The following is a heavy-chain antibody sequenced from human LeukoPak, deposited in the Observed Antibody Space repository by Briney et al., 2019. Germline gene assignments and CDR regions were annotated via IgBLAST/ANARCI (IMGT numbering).Heavy chain of an antibody. V-gene: IGHV3-23*01. Sequence: PGGSLRLSCAASGFTFSSYEMNWVRQAPGKGLEWVSYISSSGSTYYADSVKGRFTISRDNSKNTLYLQMNSLRAEDTAVYYCAKHGFGVFEGYWGQGTLVTVSS. J-gene: IGHJ4*02. D-gene: IGHD3-10*01. CDR2: ISSSGST. CDR1: GFTFSSYE. CDR3: AKHGFGVFEGY.